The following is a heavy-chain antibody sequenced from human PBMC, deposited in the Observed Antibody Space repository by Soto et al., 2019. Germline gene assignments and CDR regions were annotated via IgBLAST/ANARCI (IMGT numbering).Heavy chain of an antibody. CDR3: AKEGTPPPKHPSGPPDD. D-gene: IGHD1-1*01. Sequence: GGSLRLSCAASGFTFSSYAMSWVRQAPGKGLEWVSAISGSGGSTYYADSVKGRFTISRDNSKNTLYLQMNSLRAEDTAVYYCAKEGTPPPKHPSGPPDDWGQGPLVTLSS. J-gene: IGHJ4*02. CDR1: GFTFSSYA. CDR2: ISGSGGST. V-gene: IGHV3-23*01.